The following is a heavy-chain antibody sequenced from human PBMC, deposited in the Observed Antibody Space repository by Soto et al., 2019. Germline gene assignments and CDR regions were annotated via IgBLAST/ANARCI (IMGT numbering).Heavy chain of an antibody. V-gene: IGHV3-30*18. CDR2: ISYDGYNR. Sequence: QVQLVESGGGVVQPGRSLRLSCAASGFTFNSYGMHWVRQAPGKGLEWVAVISYDGYNRYYADSVKGRFTISRDNSKNTLYLQVHSLRAEDTAVYYCAKDPRGPSKSGWYGMDVWGQGTTVTVSS. J-gene: IGHJ6*02. CDR3: AKDPRGPSKSGWYGMDV. CDR1: GFTFNSYG. D-gene: IGHD2-15*01.